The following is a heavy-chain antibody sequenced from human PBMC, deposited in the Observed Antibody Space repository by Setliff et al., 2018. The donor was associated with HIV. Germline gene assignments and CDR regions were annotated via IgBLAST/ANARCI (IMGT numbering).Heavy chain of an antibody. V-gene: IGHV4-61*09. D-gene: IGHD6-19*01. CDR3: ARGYSGWYYFDY. Sequence: PSETLSLTCTVSGDSISNGTYYCSWIRQPAGKGLEWIGHIYTSGNINYNPSLKSRVTISLDTSKNQFSLKLSSVTAADTAVYYCARGYSGWYYFDYWGQGTLVTVSS. CDR2: IYTSGNI. J-gene: IGHJ4*02. CDR1: GDSISNGTYY.